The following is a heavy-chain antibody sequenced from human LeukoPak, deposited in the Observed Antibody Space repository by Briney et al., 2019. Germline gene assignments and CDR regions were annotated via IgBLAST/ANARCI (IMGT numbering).Heavy chain of an antibody. CDR1: GFTFSSYG. J-gene: IGHJ4*02. D-gene: IGHD6-13*01. CDR3: AKDVIAAADTEGFDY. V-gene: IGHV3-30*18. CDR2: ISYDGSNK. Sequence: GGSLRLSCAASGFTFSSYGMHWVRQAPGKGLEWVAVISYDGSNKYYADSVKGRFTISRDNSKNTLYPQMNSLRAEDTAVYYCAKDVIAAADTEGFDYWGQGTLVTVSS.